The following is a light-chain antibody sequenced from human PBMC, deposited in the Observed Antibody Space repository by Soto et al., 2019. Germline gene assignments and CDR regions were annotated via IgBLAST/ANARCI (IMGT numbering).Light chain of an antibody. CDR1: QSISSW. V-gene: IGKV1-5*01. Sequence: DIQMTQSPSTLSASVGDRVTITCRASQSISSWLAWYQQKPGKAPKLLIYDASSLKSGVPSRFSGSGSGTDFTLTISSLQPDDFATYYCQQYNIFPWTFVQGTK. CDR2: DAS. CDR3: QQYNIFPWT. J-gene: IGKJ1*01.